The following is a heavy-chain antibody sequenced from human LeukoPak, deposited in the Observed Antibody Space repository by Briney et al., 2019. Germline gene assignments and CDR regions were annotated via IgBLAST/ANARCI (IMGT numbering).Heavy chain of an antibody. Sequence: KPLETLSLTCAVSGYSISSGYYWGWIRQPPGKGLEWIGSIYHSGSTYYNPSLKSRVTISVDTSKNQFSLKLSSVTAADTAVYYCASSGWYGDYFDYWGQGTLVTVSS. D-gene: IGHD6-19*01. V-gene: IGHV4-38-2*01. J-gene: IGHJ4*02. CDR1: GYSISSGYY. CDR2: IYHSGST. CDR3: ASSGWYGDYFDY.